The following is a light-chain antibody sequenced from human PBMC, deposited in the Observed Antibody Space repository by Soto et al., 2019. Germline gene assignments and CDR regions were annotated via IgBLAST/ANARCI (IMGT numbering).Light chain of an antibody. CDR1: QSFSSNY. Sequence: EMVLTQSPGTLSLSPGERATLSCRASQSFSSNYLAWYQQKPGQAPRLLIYGASSRATGIPDRFSGSGSGTDFTLTISRLEPEDFAVYYCQQYASSPQTFDQGTKVEIK. J-gene: IGKJ1*01. CDR3: QQYASSPQT. V-gene: IGKV3-20*01. CDR2: GAS.